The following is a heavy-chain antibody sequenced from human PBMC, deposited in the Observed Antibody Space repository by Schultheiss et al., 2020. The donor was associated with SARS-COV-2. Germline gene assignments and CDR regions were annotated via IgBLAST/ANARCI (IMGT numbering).Heavy chain of an antibody. CDR2: IYTSGST. CDR1: GGSISSGSYY. Sequence: SETLSLTCTVSGGSISSGSYYWSWIRQPAGKGLEWIGRIYTSGSTNYNPSLKSRVTISVVTSKNQFSLKLSSVTAADTAVYYCARVSYSSGWVDYWGQGILVTVSS. D-gene: IGHD6-19*01. CDR3: ARVSYSSGWVDY. V-gene: IGHV4-61*02. J-gene: IGHJ4*02.